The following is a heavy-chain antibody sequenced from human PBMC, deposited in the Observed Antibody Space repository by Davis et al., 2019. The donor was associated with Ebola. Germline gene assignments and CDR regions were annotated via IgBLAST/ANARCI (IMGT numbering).Heavy chain of an antibody. CDR3: ARGLFFTHDGGWAY. CDR2: MKQDGSEK. Sequence: PGGSLRLSCAASGFTFTNAWMSWVRQAPGKGLEWVATMKQDGSEKSYVKSVKGRFTISRDNADNSLFLQMNGLRAEDTAIYYCARGLFFTHDGGWAYWGQGTLVTVSS. CDR1: GFTFTNAW. V-gene: IGHV3-7*03. D-gene: IGHD1-1*01. J-gene: IGHJ4*02.